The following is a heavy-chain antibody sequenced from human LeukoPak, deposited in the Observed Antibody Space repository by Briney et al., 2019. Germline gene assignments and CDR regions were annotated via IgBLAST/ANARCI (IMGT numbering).Heavy chain of an antibody. CDR3: AREASRAGTYYFDY. V-gene: IGHV4-59*01. Sequence: SETLSLTCTVSGGSISNYYWSWIRQPPGKGLEYIGFIYHSGSTNYNPSLRSRVTMSVDKSKNQFSLKLRSVTAADTAVYFCAREASRAGTYYFDYWGQGTLLTVSS. D-gene: IGHD3-10*01. CDR1: GGSISNYY. CDR2: IYHSGST. J-gene: IGHJ4*02.